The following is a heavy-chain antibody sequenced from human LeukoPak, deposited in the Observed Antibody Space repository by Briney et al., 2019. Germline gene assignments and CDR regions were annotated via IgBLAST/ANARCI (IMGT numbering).Heavy chain of an antibody. CDR2: ISGSGGST. CDR1: GFTFSSYA. D-gene: IGHD3-3*01. V-gene: IGHV3-23*01. CDR3: ARDLHDFWSGYYTPYYGMDV. J-gene: IGHJ6*02. Sequence: GGSLRLSCAASGFTFSSYAMSWVRQAPGKGLEWVSAISGSGGSTYYADSVKGRFTISRDNAKNSLYLQMNSLRAEDTAVYYCARDLHDFWSGYYTPYYGMDVWGQGTTVTVSS.